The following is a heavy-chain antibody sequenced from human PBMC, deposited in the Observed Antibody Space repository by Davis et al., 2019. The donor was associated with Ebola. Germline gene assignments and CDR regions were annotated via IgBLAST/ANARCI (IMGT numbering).Heavy chain of an antibody. CDR1: GFTVSSNY. V-gene: IGHV3-53*01. Sequence: GESLKISCAVSGFTVSSNYMNWVRQAPGKGLEWVSVIYNGGSTYYADSVKGRFTISRDNSKNTLYLQMNSMRAEDTAVYFCARQLPYYSYGMDVWGQGTTVTVSS. D-gene: IGHD2-2*01. CDR3: ARQLPYYSYGMDV. J-gene: IGHJ6*02. CDR2: IYNGGST.